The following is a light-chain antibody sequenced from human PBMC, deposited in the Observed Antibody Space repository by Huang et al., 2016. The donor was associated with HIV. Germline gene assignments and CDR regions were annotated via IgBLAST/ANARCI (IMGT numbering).Light chain of an antibody. CDR1: QSISNW. V-gene: IGKV1-12*01. CDR3: QQTNNFPRT. Sequence: DIQMTQTPSSVSRSVGDRISITCRASQSISNWLAWYKQKPGNAPKLLIYTASNVQSGVPSRFSGSGSGTDFTLIINNLQPEDSATYYCQQTNNFPRTFGQGTKVEI. CDR2: TAS. J-gene: IGKJ1*01.